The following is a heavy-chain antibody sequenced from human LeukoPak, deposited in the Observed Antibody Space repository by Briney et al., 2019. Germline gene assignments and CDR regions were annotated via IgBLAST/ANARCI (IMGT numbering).Heavy chain of an antibody. CDR2: ITHPPSAK. CDR3: ARDPPRLPWFGESSYGMDV. CDR1: PFTLSIYP. J-gene: IGHJ6*02. D-gene: IGHD3-10*01. Sequence: PGGPLRHSSAASPFTLSIYPINWVRQAPSNRLDPVPNITHPPSAKPYPDSAKAPFTISRDNAKNSLYPQMNSLRAEDTAVYYCARDPPRLPWFGESSYGMDVWGQGTTVTVSS. V-gene: IGHV3-7*01.